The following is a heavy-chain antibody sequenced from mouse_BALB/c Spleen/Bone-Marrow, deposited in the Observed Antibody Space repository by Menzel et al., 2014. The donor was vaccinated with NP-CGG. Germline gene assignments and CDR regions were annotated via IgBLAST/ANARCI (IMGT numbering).Heavy chain of an antibody. CDR2: ISTGSSTI. CDR1: GFTFSSFG. D-gene: IGHD2-3*01. J-gene: IGHJ4*01. CDR3: ARSDGAMDY. V-gene: IGHV5-17*02. Sequence: EVQLVESGGGLVQPGGSRKLSSAASGFTFSSFGMHWVRQAPEKGLEWVAYISTGSSTIYYADTVKGRFTISRDNPKNTLFLQMTSLRSEDTAMYYCARSDGAMDYWGQGTSVTVSS.